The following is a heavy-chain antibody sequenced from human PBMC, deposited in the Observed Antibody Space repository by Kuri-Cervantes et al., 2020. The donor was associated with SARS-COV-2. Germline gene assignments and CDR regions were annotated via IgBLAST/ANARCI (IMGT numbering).Heavy chain of an antibody. J-gene: IGHJ6*02. D-gene: IGHD2-2*01. CDR3: ARRGSSSWTHYYYYGMDV. CDR2: INHSGST. CDR1: GGSFCGYY. Sequence: SQTLSLTCAVYGGSFCGYYWSWIRQPPGKGLEWIGEINHSGSTNYNPSLKSRVTISVDTSKNQFSLKLSSVTAADTAVYYCARRGSSSWTHYYYYGMDVRGQGTTVTVSS. V-gene: IGHV4-34*01.